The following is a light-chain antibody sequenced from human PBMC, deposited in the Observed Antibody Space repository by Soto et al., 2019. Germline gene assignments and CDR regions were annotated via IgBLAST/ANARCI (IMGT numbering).Light chain of an antibody. Sequence: EILLTQSPATLSLSPGERATLSCRASQSVSNYLAWYQQKPGQAPRLLIYDASNRATGIPARFSGSGSGTDFTLTISSLEPEDFAVYYCQQRSNWPSFGPGTKVDIK. CDR2: DAS. CDR3: QQRSNWPS. V-gene: IGKV3-11*01. CDR1: QSVSNY. J-gene: IGKJ3*01.